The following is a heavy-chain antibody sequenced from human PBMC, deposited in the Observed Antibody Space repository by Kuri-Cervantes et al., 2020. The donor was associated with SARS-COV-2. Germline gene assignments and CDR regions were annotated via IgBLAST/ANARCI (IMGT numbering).Heavy chain of an antibody. Sequence: GGSLRLSCAASGFTFSNAWMSWVRQAPGKGLEWVGRIKSKTDGGTTDYAAPVKGRFTISRDDLKNTLYLQMNSLKTEDTAVYYCTTSPRYYYDSSGQSRSFDYWGQGTLVTVSS. V-gene: IGHV3-15*01. D-gene: IGHD3-22*01. J-gene: IGHJ4*02. CDR2: IKSKTDGGTT. CDR1: GFTFSNAW. CDR3: TTSPRYYYDSSGQSRSFDY.